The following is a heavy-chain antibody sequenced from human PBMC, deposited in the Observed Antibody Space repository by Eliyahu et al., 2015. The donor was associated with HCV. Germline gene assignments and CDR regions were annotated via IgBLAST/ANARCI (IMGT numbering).Heavy chain of an antibody. CDR1: GFTFSSYS. V-gene: IGHV3-21*01. D-gene: IGHD6-13*01. Sequence: EVQLVESGGGLVKPGGSLRLSCAASGFTFSSYSMNWVRQAPGKGLEWVSSISSSRWLHLLRDSVKGRFTISRDNAKNSLYLQMNSLRAEDTAVYYCARLITAAGTDYWGQGTLVTVSS. CDR2: ISSSRWLH. J-gene: IGHJ4*02. CDR3: ARLITAAGTDY.